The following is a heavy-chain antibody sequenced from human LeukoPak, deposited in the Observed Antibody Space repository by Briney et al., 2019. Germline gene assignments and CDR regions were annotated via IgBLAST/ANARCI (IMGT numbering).Heavy chain of an antibody. Sequence: KPSQTLSLTCAVSGGSISSGGYSWSWIRQPPGKGLEWIGYIYHSGSTYYNPSLKSRVTISVDRSKNQFSLKLSSVTAADTAVYYCARGTRFLGSGLRSTGFDPWGQGTLVTVSS. J-gene: IGHJ5*02. V-gene: IGHV4-30-2*01. CDR3: ARGTRFLGSGLRSTGFDP. CDR1: GGSISSGGYS. CDR2: IYHSGST. D-gene: IGHD3-3*01.